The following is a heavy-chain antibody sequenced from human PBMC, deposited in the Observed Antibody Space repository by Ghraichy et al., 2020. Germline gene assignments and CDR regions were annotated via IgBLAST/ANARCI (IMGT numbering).Heavy chain of an antibody. V-gene: IGHV3-21*01. D-gene: IGHD3-22*01. CDR3: ARVRGGGYYMDAFDI. CDR2: ISSSSSYI. J-gene: IGHJ3*02. CDR1: GFTFSSYS. Sequence: GGSLRLSCAASGFTFSSYSMNWVRQAPGKGLEWVSSISSSSSYIYYADSVKGRFTISRDNAKNSLYLQMNSLRAEDTAVYYCARVRGGGYYMDAFDIWGQGTMVTVSS.